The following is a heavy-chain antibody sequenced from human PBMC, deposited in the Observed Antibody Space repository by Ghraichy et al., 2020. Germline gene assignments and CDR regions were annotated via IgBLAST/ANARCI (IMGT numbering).Heavy chain of an antibody. Sequence: GGFLRLSCAASGFTFNTYALSWVRQAPGKGLEWVSGIRANGDSTWYADSVKGRFTISRDNSKNTLYLQMNSLRAEDTAVYYCAKGPSGWRSSTWSDGFDVWGQGTTVTVSS. J-gene: IGHJ3*01. CDR3: AKGPSGWRSSTWSDGFDV. CDR1: GFTFNTYA. D-gene: IGHD6-13*01. V-gene: IGHV3-23*01. CDR2: IRANGDST.